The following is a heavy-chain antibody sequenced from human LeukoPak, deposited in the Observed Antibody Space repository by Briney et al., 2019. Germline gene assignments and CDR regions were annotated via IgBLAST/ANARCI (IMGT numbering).Heavy chain of an antibody. CDR1: AFTLSSYA. CDR3: AKSLRDRYGDCLED. D-gene: IGHD2-21*02. V-gene: IGHV3-23*01. J-gene: IGHJ4*02. Sequence: GGSLRLSCAASAFTLSSYAMNWIRQAPGKGLEWVSSISDSGGHTSYAHSVKGRFTISRDTSENTVSLQMDSLRGEDTAVYYCAKSLRDRYGDCLEDWGQGTLVTVSS. CDR2: ISDSGGHT.